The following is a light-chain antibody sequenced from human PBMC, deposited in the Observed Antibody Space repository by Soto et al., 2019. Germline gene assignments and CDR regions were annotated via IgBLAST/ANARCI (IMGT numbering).Light chain of an antibody. V-gene: IGLV2-14*01. CDR2: DVT. CDR1: SSDVGGYNY. J-gene: IGLJ1*01. CDR3: SSYTRSSTPYV. Sequence: SVLTQPASLPGSPGQSIPISCTGTSSDVGGYNYVSWYQQHPVKAPKLMIYDVTNRPSGVSDRFSGSKSGNTASLTISGLQAENEADYYCSSYTRSSTPYVFGTGTKVTVL.